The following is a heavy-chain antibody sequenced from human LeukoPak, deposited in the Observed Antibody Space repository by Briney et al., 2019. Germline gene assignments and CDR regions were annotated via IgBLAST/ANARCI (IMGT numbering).Heavy chain of an antibody. D-gene: IGHD3-22*01. CDR3: ARSGHRRFHYDNLAFDM. V-gene: IGHV1-18*01. CDR2: ISGYNGHT. Sequence: ASVKVSCKTSGYTFTNYGLTWVRLAPGQRPEWMGWISGYNGHTNYAQKFQGRVTMSRDTSTTTAYMELRSLGSDDTAIYYCARSGHRRFHYDNLAFDMWGQGTLVTVSS. J-gene: IGHJ3*02. CDR1: GYTFTNYG.